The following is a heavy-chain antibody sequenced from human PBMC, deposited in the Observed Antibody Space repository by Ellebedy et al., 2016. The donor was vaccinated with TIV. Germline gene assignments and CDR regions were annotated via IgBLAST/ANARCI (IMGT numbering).Heavy chain of an antibody. J-gene: IGHJ3*02. CDR3: ARDFHDYGIDPFDI. Sequence: LRLSCSVSGDSISDGGYYWGWIRQYPGKGLEYIGYIYYTGRTDYNPALERRVTISVDTSKNQFSLKLSSVTAADTAIYYCARDFHDYGIDPFDIWGQGTLVTVSS. D-gene: IGHD4-17*01. CDR1: GDSISDGGYY. V-gene: IGHV4-31*03. CDR2: IYYTGRT.